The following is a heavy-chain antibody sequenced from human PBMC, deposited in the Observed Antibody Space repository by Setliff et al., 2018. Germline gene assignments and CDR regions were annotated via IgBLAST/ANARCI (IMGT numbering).Heavy chain of an antibody. Sequence: GASVKVSCKASGYSSSDYDINWVRQAPGQGLEWMGWMNAHSGNSGCAQKFQGRVTMTRDTSISTAYMELNSLQYEDTAVYYCARGKWFRLDKSAWSNWFDPWGQGTLVTVSS. CDR1: GYSSSDYD. D-gene: IGHD5-12*01. CDR2: MNAHSGNS. J-gene: IGHJ5*02. V-gene: IGHV1-8*01. CDR3: ARGKWFRLDKSAWSNWFDP.